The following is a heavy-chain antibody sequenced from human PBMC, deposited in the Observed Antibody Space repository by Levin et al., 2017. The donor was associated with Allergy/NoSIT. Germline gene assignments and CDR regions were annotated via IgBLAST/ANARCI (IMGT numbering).Heavy chain of an antibody. CDR1: GFTFSSYG. V-gene: IGHV3-30*18. CDR3: AKDRVPVTTKFYYYYGMDV. CDR2: ISYDGSNK. D-gene: IGHD4-17*01. Sequence: GGSLRLSCAASGFTFSSYGMHWVRQAPGKGLEWVAVISYDGSNKYYADSVKGRFTISRDNSKNTLYLQMNSLRAEDTAVYYCAKDRVPVTTKFYYYYGMDVWGQGTTVTVSS. J-gene: IGHJ6*02.